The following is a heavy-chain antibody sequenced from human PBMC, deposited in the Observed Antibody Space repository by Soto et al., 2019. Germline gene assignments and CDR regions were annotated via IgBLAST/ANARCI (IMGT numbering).Heavy chain of an antibody. CDR1: GFTFSSYG. V-gene: IGHV3-33*01. Sequence: GGSLRLSCAASGFTFSSYGMHWVRQAPGKGLEWVAVIWYDGSNKYYADSVKGRFTISRDNSKNTLYLQMNSLRAEDTAVYYCARTLLNYDILTGPDHYYYGMDVWGQGTTVTVSS. D-gene: IGHD3-9*01. J-gene: IGHJ6*02. CDR2: IWYDGSNK. CDR3: ARTLLNYDILTGPDHYYYGMDV.